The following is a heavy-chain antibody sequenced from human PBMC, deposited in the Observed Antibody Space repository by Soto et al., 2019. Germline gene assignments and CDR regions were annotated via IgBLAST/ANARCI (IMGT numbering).Heavy chain of an antibody. CDR3: AKGAGGVVTAIAVLAYFDY. J-gene: IGHJ4*02. Sequence: PGGSLRLSCAASGFTFSSYAMSWVRQAPGKGLEWVSAISGSGGSTYYADSVKGRFTNSRDNSKNTLYLQMNSLRAEDTAVYYCAKGAGGVVTAIAVLAYFDYWGQGTLVTVSS. V-gene: IGHV3-23*01. D-gene: IGHD2-21*02. CDR2: ISGSGGST. CDR1: GFTFSSYA.